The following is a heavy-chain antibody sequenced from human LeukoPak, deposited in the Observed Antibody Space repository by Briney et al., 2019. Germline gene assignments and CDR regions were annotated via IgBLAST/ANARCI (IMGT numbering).Heavy chain of an antibody. V-gene: IGHV3-66*01. D-gene: IGHD1-1*01. CDR3: AKDRIVQLERLDAFDI. CDR2: IYSGGST. CDR1: GFTVSSNY. Sequence: PGGSLRLSCAASGFTVSSNYMSWVRQAPGKGLEWVSVIYSGGSTYYADSVKGRFTISRDNSKNTLYLQMNSLRAEDTAVYYCAKDRIVQLERLDAFDIWGQGTMVTVSS. J-gene: IGHJ3*02.